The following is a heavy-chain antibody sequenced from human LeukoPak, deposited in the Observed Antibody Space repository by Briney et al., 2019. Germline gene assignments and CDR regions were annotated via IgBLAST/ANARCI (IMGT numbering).Heavy chain of an antibody. CDR3: AILDYGDSIDY. V-gene: IGHV3-43D*03. Sequence: GGSLRLSCAASGFTFSSYSMNWVRQAPGKGLEWVSLISWDGGSTYYADSVKGRFTISRDNSKNSLYLQMNSLRAEDTALYYCAILDYGDSIDYWGQGTLVTVSS. J-gene: IGHJ4*02. D-gene: IGHD4-17*01. CDR1: GFTFSSYS. CDR2: ISWDGGST.